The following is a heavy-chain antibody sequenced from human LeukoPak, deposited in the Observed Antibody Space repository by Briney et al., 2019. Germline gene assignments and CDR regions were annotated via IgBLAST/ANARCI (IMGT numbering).Heavy chain of an antibody. CDR1: GGSISNYY. J-gene: IGHJ4*02. V-gene: IGHV4-59*01. CDR2: IYYSGST. D-gene: IGHD3-22*01. Sequence: SETLSLTCTVSGGSISNYYWSWIRQPPGKGLEWIGYIYYSGSTNYNPSLKSRVTISVDMSKNQFSLKLSSVTAADTAIYYCASDYFDRTGYYGFIYWGQGSLVTISS. CDR3: ASDYFDRTGYYGFIY.